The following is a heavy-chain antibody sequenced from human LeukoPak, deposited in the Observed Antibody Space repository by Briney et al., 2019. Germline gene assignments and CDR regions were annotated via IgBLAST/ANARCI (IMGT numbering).Heavy chain of an antibody. J-gene: IGHJ3*01. CDR2: ISSSSDYI. V-gene: IGHV3-21*01. CDR3: ARDGYNSANGIDV. D-gene: IGHD1-1*01. Sequence: GGSLRLSCAASGFIFSSYNMNWVRQAPGKGLEWVPFISSSSDYIYYADSVKGRFTISRDNAKSSLSLQMNSLSAEDTAVYYCARDGYNSANGIDVWGQGTMVTVSS. CDR1: GFIFSSYN.